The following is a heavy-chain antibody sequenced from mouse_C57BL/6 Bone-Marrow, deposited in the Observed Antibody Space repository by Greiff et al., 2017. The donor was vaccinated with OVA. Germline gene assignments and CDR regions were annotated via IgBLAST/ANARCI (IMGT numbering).Heavy chain of an antibody. CDR1: GYTFTSYW. V-gene: IGHV1-64*01. D-gene: IGHD5-5*01. Sequence: VQLQQSGAELVKPGASVKLSCKASGYTFTSYWMHWVKQRPGQGLEWIGMIHPNSGSTNYNEKFKSKATLTVDKSSSTAYMQLSSLTSEDSAVYYCAILPYGGFAYWGQGTLVTVSA. J-gene: IGHJ3*01. CDR2: IHPNSGST. CDR3: AILPYGGFAY.